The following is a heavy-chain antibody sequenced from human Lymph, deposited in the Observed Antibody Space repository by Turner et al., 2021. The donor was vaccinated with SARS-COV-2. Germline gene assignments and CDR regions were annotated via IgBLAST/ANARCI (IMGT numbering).Heavy chain of an antibody. CDR2: IYYSGST. CDR1: GGSISSQTNY. J-gene: IGHJ4*02. Sequence: QLQLEASGPGLVRPSETLSLTCSVSGGSISSQTNYWDWIRQAPGKGLQWIGSIYYSGSTYYNPSLKSRLTMSVDTSKNQFSLNLGSVTAADTAVYYCARRPGGNFDYWGQGALVIVSS. CDR3: ARRPGGNFDY. D-gene: IGHD1-26*01. V-gene: IGHV4-39*01.